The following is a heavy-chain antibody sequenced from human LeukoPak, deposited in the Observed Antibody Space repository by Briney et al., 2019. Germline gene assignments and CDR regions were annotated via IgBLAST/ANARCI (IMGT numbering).Heavy chain of an antibody. Sequence: GGSLRLSCAASEFTFSSYAMRWVRQAPGKGLEWVSAISVSAGGTDYAIPVKGRFNTSRDNSKHTPYLIMNSLRAEDTTVYYCAKGAGYSGHDLSSYFDDWGQGILVTASS. CDR1: EFTFSSYA. CDR2: ISVSAGGT. CDR3: AKGAGYSGHDLSSYFDD. J-gene: IGHJ4*01. V-gene: IGHV3-23*01. D-gene: IGHD5-12*01.